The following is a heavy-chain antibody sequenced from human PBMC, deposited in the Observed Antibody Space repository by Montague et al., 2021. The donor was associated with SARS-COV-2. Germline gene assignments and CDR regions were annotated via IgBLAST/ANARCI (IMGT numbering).Heavy chain of an antibody. J-gene: IGHJ3*02. V-gene: IGHV4-59*01. D-gene: IGHD6-19*01. CDR2: IYYSGST. Sequence: SETLSLTCTVSGGSISSYYWSWIRQPPGKGLEWIGYIYYSGSTXXXPSXRGRATISVDTSKNQFSLKLSSVTAADTAVYYCARGSGWMGNAFDIWGQGTMVTVSS. CDR1: GGSISSYY. CDR3: ARGSGWMGNAFDI.